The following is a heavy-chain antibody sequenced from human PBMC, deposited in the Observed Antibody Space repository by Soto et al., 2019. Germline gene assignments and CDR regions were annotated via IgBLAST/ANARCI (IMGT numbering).Heavy chain of an antibody. Sequence: GGSLRLSCTGSGFTFGNYGMHWVRQAPGKGLEWVASTSYDGNNKYYADSLKGRFTISRDNSKKMVYLQMTSLGPEDTAVYYCAKGGGSARDFDYWGQGPLVTVSS. CDR2: TSYDGNNK. CDR1: GFTFGNYG. J-gene: IGHJ4*02. CDR3: AKGGGSARDFDY. D-gene: IGHD1-26*01. V-gene: IGHV3-30*18.